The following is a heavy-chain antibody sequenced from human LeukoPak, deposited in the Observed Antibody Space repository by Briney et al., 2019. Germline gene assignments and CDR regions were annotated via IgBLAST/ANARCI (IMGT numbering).Heavy chain of an antibody. CDR3: ATHHYDSTGYYSPDQ. V-gene: IGHV3-30-3*01. D-gene: IGHD3-22*01. Sequence: GGSLRLSCAASGFTFSNYAMHWVRQAPGKGLEWVALISSDGSNKYYVDSVKGRFTISRDNSKNTLYLQMSSLRAGDTAVYYCATHHYDSTGYYSPDQWGQGTLVTVSS. J-gene: IGHJ4*02. CDR1: GFTFSNYA. CDR2: ISSDGSNK.